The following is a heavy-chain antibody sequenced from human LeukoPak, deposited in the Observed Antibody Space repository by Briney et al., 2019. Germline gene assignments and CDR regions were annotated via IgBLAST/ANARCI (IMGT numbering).Heavy chain of an antibody. J-gene: IGHJ6*03. CDR1: GFTFSDYY. CDR3: SAGHYYYYMDV. V-gene: IGHV3-11*04. D-gene: IGHD6-13*01. Sequence: GGSLRLSCAASGFTFSDYYMSWIRQAPGKGLEWVSYISSSGSTIYYADSVKGRFTISRDNAKNSLYLQMNSLRAEDTAVYYCSAGHYYYYMDVWGKGTTATVSS. CDR2: ISSSGSTI.